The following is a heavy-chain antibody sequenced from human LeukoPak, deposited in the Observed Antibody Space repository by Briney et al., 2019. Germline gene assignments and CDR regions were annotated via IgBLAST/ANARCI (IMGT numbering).Heavy chain of an antibody. V-gene: IGHV3-48*03. Sequence: PGGPLRLSCAASGFTFSNYEMNWVRQAPGKGLEWVSYISSSGSTIYYADSVKGRFTISRDNAKNSLYLQMNSLRAEDTALYYCARVIYDYVWGSYRWGPNYFDYWGQGTLVTVSS. D-gene: IGHD3-16*02. J-gene: IGHJ4*02. CDR1: GFTFSNYE. CDR3: ARVIYDYVWGSYRWGPNYFDY. CDR2: ISSSGSTI.